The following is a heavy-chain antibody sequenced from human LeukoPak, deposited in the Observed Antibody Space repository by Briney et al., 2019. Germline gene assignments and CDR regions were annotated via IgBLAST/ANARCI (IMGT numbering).Heavy chain of an antibody. CDR3: VRGRNNNYYDDSGYYPY. D-gene: IGHD3-22*01. V-gene: IGHV3-13*01. Sequence: GGSLRLSCAASGFPFSSFDMHWVRQAPGKGLEWVSGIGTLLDTDYPDSLKGRFTISRENAKNSVFLQMNNVRAGDTAVYYCVRGRNNNYYDDSGYYPYWGQGTLVTVSS. J-gene: IGHJ4*02. CDR2: IGTLLDT. CDR1: GFPFSSFD.